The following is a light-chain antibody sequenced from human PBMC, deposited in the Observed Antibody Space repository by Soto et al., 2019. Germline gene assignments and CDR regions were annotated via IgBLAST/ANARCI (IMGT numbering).Light chain of an antibody. Sequence: DVQMTQSPSSLSASVGDSVTITCRASQGISNYLAWYQQTPGKIPKLMIYAASTLQSGVPSRFSGSGSGTVFTLTISSLQPEDVSTYYCQKYNSAPITFVPGTKVDLK. CDR3: QKYNSAPIT. J-gene: IGKJ3*01. CDR1: QGISNY. CDR2: AAS. V-gene: IGKV1-27*01.